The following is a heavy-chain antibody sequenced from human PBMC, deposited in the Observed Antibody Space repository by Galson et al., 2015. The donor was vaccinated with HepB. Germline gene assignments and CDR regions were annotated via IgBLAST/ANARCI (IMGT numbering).Heavy chain of an antibody. Sequence: SLRLSCAASGFTFSDYYMSWIRQAPGKGLEWVSYISSSGSITYYADSVKGRFTIPRDNAKNSLYLQMNSLRAEDTAVYYCARVGHGDYGPQYYYMAVWGKGTTVTVSS. J-gene: IGHJ6*03. V-gene: IGHV3-11*01. CDR1: GFTFSDYY. CDR3: ARVGHGDYGPQYYYMAV. D-gene: IGHD4-17*01. CDR2: ISSSGSIT.